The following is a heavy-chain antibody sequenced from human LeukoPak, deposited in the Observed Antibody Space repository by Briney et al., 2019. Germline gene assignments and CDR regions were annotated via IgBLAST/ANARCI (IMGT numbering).Heavy chain of an antibody. CDR1: GFTFSRFG. V-gene: IGHV3-30*03. Sequence: GRSLRLSCAASGFTFSRFGMQWVRQAPGKGLEWVAVISYDGSTKYYADSVKGRFTISRDNSKNTLYLQMNSLTVHDTAVYYCATSLRPGGGNSFLLDYWGQGILVTVSS. CDR2: ISYDGSTK. CDR3: ATSLRPGGGNSFLLDY. J-gene: IGHJ4*02. D-gene: IGHD4-23*01.